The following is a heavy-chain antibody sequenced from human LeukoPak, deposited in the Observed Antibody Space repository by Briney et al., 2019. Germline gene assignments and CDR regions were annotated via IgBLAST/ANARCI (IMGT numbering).Heavy chain of an antibody. CDR3: ARQGIRLTPGLNYYYYMDV. CDR1: GYTFTSYY. V-gene: IGHV1-46*01. J-gene: IGHJ6*03. D-gene: IGHD4-23*01. Sequence: ASVKVSCKASGYTFTSYYMHWVRQAPGQGLEWMGIINPSGGSTSYAQKFQGRVTMTRDMSTSTVYMGLSSLRSEDTAVYYCARQGIRLTPGLNYYYYMDVWGKGTTVTVSS. CDR2: INPSGGST.